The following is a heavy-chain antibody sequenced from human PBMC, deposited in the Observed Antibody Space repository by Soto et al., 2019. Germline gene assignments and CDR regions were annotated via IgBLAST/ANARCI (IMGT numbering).Heavy chain of an antibody. CDR2: INDSGNI. V-gene: IGHV4-34*01. D-gene: IGHD3-10*01. CDR3: ARGLILWFGELSRRGGYYYYMDV. J-gene: IGHJ6*03. Sequence: WTWIRQTPEEGLEWIGEINDSGNINYNPSLKSRVTILVDTAKKQISLRLSSVTAADTAVYYCARGLILWFGELSRRGGYYYYMDVRGKGTTVTVSS.